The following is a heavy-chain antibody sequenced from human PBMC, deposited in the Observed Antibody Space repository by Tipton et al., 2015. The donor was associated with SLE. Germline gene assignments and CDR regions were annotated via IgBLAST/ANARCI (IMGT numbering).Heavy chain of an antibody. J-gene: IGHJ4*02. CDR2: IYYSAYT. V-gene: IGHV4-39*07. Sequence: TLSLTCSVSGGSISTTSYYWGWIRQPPGKGLEYIGSIYYSAYTSYNPSLKSRVTMSVDTSKNQFSLRLNSVTAADTAVYYCARLRGSFGSGSYDYWGQGTLVTVSS. CDR1: GGSISTTSYY. CDR3: ARLRGSFGSGSYDY. D-gene: IGHD3-10*01.